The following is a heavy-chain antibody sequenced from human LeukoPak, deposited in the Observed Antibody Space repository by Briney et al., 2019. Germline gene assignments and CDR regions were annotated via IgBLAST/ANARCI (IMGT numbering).Heavy chain of an antibody. J-gene: IGHJ4*02. CDR1: GYTFTSYD. D-gene: IGHD6-13*01. CDR3: ARSGAAAGTGFDY. CDR2: MNPNSGNT. Sequence: ASVKVSCKASGYTFTSYDTNWVRQATGQGLEWMGWMNPNSGNTGYTQKLQGRVTMTRNTSISTAYMELSGLRSEDTAVYYCARSGAAAGTGFDYWGQGTLVTVSS. V-gene: IGHV1-8*01.